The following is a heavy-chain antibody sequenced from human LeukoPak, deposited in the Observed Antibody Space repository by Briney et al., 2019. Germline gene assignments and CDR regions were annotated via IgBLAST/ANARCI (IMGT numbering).Heavy chain of an antibody. V-gene: IGHV4-59*01. J-gene: IGHJ5*02. CDR1: GGFFSGYY. Sequence: SETLSLTCAVYGGFFSGYYWSWIRQPPGKGLEWIGYIYYSGSTNYNPSLKSRVTISVDTSKNQFSLKLSSVTAADTAVYYCARGGGYCSGGSCYGRDNWFDPWGQGTLVTVSS. CDR2: IYYSGST. CDR3: ARGGGYCSGGSCYGRDNWFDP. D-gene: IGHD2-15*01.